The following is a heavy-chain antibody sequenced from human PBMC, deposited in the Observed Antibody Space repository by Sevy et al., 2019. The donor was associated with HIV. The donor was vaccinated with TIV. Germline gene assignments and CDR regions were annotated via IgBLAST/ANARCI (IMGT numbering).Heavy chain of an antibody. CDR2: ISFDASNK. Sequence: RGSLRLSCAASGFTFSRYSMHWVRQAPGKGLEGVATISFDASNKHYADSVKGRFTISRYNSQNSLFLQINSLRPEDAAVYYCAMERLSSDVAEYFQNWGQGTLVTVSS. V-gene: IGHV3-30*16. CDR1: GFTFSRYS. D-gene: IGHD1-1*01. CDR3: AMERLSSDVAEYFQN. J-gene: IGHJ1*01.